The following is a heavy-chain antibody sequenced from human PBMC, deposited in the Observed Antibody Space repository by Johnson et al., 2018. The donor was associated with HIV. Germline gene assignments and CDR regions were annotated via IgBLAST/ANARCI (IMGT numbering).Heavy chain of an antibody. V-gene: IGHV3-11*04. D-gene: IGHD3-16*01. CDR1: GFTFSDYY. J-gene: IGHJ3*02. Sequence: QEQLVESGGGLVKPGGSLRLSCAASGFTFSDYYMNWIRQAPGKGLEWVASINSGGNTIYYADSVKGRFTISRDNAKRSLSLQMNSLRADDTAVYYCAREWGVITFGGVIPRNAFDIWGQGTMVTVSS. CDR2: INSGGNTI. CDR3: AREWGVITFGGVIPRNAFDI.